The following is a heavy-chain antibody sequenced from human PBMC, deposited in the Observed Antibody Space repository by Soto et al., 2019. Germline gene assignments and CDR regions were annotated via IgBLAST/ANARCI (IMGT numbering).Heavy chain of an antibody. Sequence: SVKVSCKASGGTFSSYAISWVRQAPGQGLEWMGGIIPIFGTANYAQKFQGRVTITADESTSTAYMELSSLRSEDTAVYYCARXRYKVVAATELYYGMDVWGQGTTVTVSS. D-gene: IGHD2-15*01. CDR2: IIPIFGTA. V-gene: IGHV1-69*13. CDR3: ARXRYKVVAATELYYGMDV. CDR1: GGTFSSYA. J-gene: IGHJ6*02.